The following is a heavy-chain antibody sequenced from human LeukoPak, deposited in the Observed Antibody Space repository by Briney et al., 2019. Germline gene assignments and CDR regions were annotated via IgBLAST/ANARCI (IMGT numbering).Heavy chain of an antibody. V-gene: IGHV3-48*03. CDR1: GFTFSSYE. D-gene: IGHD2/OR15-2a*01. CDR3: ARDAGLPFSYWHFDL. Sequence: GGSLRLSCAGSGFTFSSYEMNWVRQAPGKGLEWVSYISRSGNTIYYADSVKGRFTISRDNAKNSLYLQINSLRADDTAVYHCARDAGLPFSYWHFDLWGRGTLVSVSS. J-gene: IGHJ2*01. CDR2: ISRSGNTI.